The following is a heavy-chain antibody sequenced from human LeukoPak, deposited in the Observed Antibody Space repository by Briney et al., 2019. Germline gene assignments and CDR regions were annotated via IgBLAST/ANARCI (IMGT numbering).Heavy chain of an antibody. D-gene: IGHD1-26*01. CDR3: ARKGLGGELGGFDY. V-gene: IGHV3-20*04. J-gene: IGHJ4*02. CDR2: INWNGGIT. Sequence: GGSLRLSCEASGFTLEHYGMSWVRQAPGKGVEWVAGINWNGGITGYADSVKGRFTISRDDAKNSLYLQMNSLRVEDTALYYCARKGLGGELGGFDYWGQGTLVTVSS. CDR1: GFTLEHYG.